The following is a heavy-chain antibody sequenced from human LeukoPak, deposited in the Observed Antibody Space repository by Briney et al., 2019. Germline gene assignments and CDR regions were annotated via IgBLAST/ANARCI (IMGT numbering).Heavy chain of an antibody. D-gene: IGHD2-2*01. CDR2: ISSSGTTI. V-gene: IGHV3-48*03. J-gene: IGHJ4*02. CDR1: GFTFSSYE. Sequence: GGSLRLSCAASGFTFSSYEMNWVRQAPGKGLEWVSYISSSGTTIYYADSVKGPFTISRDNAKNSLYLEMNSLRAEDTAVYYCARRYCSSTSCLIDYWGQGTLVTVSS. CDR3: ARRYCSSTSCLIDY.